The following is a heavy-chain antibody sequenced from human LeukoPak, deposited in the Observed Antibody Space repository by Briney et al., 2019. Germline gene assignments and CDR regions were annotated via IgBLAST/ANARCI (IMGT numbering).Heavy chain of an antibody. Sequence: PGRSLRLSCAASGFTFSSYAMNWVRQAPGKGLEWVSGISGSGGSTYYADSVKGRVTISRDNSKNTLYLQMNSLRAEDTAVYYCAKDLSSSWNYFDYWGQGTLVTVSS. V-gene: IGHV3-23*01. CDR1: GFTFSSYA. CDR3: AKDLSSSWNYFDY. D-gene: IGHD6-13*01. CDR2: ISGSGGST. J-gene: IGHJ4*02.